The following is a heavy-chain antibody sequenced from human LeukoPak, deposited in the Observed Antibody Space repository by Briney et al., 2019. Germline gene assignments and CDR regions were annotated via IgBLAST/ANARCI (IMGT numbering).Heavy chain of an antibody. CDR1: GFTFSSYS. V-gene: IGHV3-48*04. CDR3: ASYGGVAVAGKSGDY. D-gene: IGHD6-19*01. CDR2: ISSSSSTI. Sequence: GGSLRLSCAASGFTFSSYSMNWVRQAPGKGLEWVSYISSSSSTIYYADSVKGRFTISRDNAKNSLYLQMNSLRAEDTAVYYCASYGGVAVAGKSGDYWGQGTLVTVSS. J-gene: IGHJ4*02.